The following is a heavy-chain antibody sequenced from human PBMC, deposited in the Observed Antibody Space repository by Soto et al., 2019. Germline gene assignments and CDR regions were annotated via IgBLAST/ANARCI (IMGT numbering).Heavy chain of an antibody. V-gene: IGHV3-74*01. J-gene: IGHJ6*02. D-gene: IGHD6-13*01. Sequence: GGSLRLSCAASGFTFSSYWMHWVRQAPGKGLVWVSRINSGGSSTSYADSVKGRFTISRDNAKNTLYLQMNSLRAEDTAVYYCARVLAAAGTYYYYGMDVWGQGTTVTVSS. CDR2: INSGGSST. CDR1: GFTFSSYW. CDR3: ARVLAAAGTYYYYGMDV.